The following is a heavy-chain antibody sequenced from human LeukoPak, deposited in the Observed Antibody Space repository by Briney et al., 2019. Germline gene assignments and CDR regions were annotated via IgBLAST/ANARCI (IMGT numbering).Heavy chain of an antibody. CDR3: KWERSVYYGMDV. CDR1: GLTVSDVW. Sequence: GGSLRLSCAVSGLTVSDVWMNWVRQSAGKGLEWVGRIKRGGTTDYAAPVNGRFTISRDDSKNTIYLQVNSLKIEDTAVYYCKWERSVYYGMDVWGQGTTVTVSS. CDR2: IKRGGTT. J-gene: IGHJ6*02. V-gene: IGHV3-15*07. D-gene: IGHD1-26*01.